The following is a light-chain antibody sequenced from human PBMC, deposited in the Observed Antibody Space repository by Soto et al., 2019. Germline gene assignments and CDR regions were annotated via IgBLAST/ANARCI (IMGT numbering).Light chain of an antibody. V-gene: IGLV2-14*01. Sequence: QAGLAQPASGSGAPGPVVTISWTGTSSEVGGYNYVSWYQQHPGKAPKVMIYDVSNRPSGVSNRFSGSKSGNTASLTISGLQAEDEADYFCSSYTSSTTLGVFGTGTKVTVL. CDR1: SSEVGGYNY. CDR2: DVS. CDR3: SSYTSSTTLGV. J-gene: IGLJ1*01.